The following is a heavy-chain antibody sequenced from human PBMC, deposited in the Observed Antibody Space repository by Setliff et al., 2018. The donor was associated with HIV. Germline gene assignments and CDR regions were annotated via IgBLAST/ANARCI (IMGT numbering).Heavy chain of an antibody. Sequence: LETLSLTCSVSGVSVNDYYWSWIRQPAGKGLEWIGRLYSGGTTNYNPSLKSRLTMSVDTSNNKFSLKLNSVTAADTAVYYCARDRDRKDTTYVRFDYWGHGILVTVSS. CDR2: LYSGGTT. D-gene: IGHD4-17*01. CDR3: ARDRDRKDTTYVRFDY. V-gene: IGHV4-4*07. CDR1: GVSVNDYY. J-gene: IGHJ4*01.